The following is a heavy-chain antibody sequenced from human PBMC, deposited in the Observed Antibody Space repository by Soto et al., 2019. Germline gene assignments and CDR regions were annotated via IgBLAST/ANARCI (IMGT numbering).Heavy chain of an antibody. CDR1: GFTFSSYA. CDR2: ISGDGYTI. D-gene: IGHD3-3*01. J-gene: IGHJ4*02. CDR3: ARTDPISAHTGY. Sequence: PGGSLRLSCVVSGFTFSSYAMSWVRRAPGKGLEWVSAISGDGYTIFYAGSVRGRFTMSRDNSKNKLYLQMNGLGVEDTAVYYCARTDPISAHTGYWGQGTLVTVSS. V-gene: IGHV3-23*01.